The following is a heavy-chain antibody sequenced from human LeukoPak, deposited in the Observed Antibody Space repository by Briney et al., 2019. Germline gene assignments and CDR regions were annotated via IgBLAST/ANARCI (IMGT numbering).Heavy chain of an antibody. D-gene: IGHD2-21*02. CDR2: IYYSGST. CDR1: GGSISSHY. J-gene: IGHJ5*02. V-gene: IGHV4-59*11. Sequence: TETLSLTCTVSGGSISSHYWSWIRQPPGKGLEWIGYIYYSGSTNYNPSLTSRVTISVDTSKNQFSLKLSSVSAADTAVYYCARGAPYCGGDCYPDNWFDPWGQGTLVTVSS. CDR3: ARGAPYCGGDCYPDNWFDP.